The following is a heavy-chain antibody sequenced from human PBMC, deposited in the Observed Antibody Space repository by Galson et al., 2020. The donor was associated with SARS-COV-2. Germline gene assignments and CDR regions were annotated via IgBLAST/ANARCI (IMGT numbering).Heavy chain of an antibody. J-gene: IGHJ6*02. CDR2: MSYDGSNQ. CDR3: TRPSGSFQGVRKYGMEV. V-gene: IGHV3-30*03. Sequence: GGSLRLSCAASGFSLRSYGMYWVRQAPGKGLEWVAVMSYDGSNQYYAASVKGRFTISGDISKNTLYLQMNNLRAEDTALYYCTRPSGSFQGVRKYGMEVWGQGTTVTVSS. CDR1: GFSLRSYG. D-gene: IGHD3-16*01.